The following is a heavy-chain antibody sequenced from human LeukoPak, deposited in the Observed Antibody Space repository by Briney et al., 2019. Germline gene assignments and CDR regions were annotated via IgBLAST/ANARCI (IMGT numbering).Heavy chain of an antibody. D-gene: IGHD6-19*01. CDR3: AKEAGWSGWYDGAFDI. J-gene: IGHJ3*02. V-gene: IGHV3-23*01. CDR2: ISGSGGST. Sequence: PGGSLRLSCAASGFTFSSYAMSWVRQAPGKGLEWVSAISGSGGSTYYADSVKGRFTISRDNSKNTLYLQMNSLRAEDTAVYYCAKEAGWSGWYDGAFDIWGQGTMVTVSS. CDR1: GFTFSSYA.